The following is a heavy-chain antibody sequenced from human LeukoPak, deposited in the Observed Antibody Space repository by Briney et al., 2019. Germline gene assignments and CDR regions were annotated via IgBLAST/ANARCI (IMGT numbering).Heavy chain of an antibody. V-gene: IGHV3-30-3*01. Sequence: RGSLRLSCAASGFTFSSYAMHWVRQAPGKGLEWVAVISYDGSNKYYADSVKGRFTISRDNSKNTLYLQMNSLRAEDTAVYYCARDVCQLCTKGMDVWGQGATVTVSS. CDR2: ISYDGSNK. CDR1: GFTFSSYA. J-gene: IGHJ6*02. CDR3: ARDVCQLCTKGMDV. D-gene: IGHD1-1*01.